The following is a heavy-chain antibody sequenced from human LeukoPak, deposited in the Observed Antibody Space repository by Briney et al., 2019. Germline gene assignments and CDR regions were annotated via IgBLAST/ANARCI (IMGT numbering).Heavy chain of an antibody. CDR3: ARPPSNRGYSYGNDAFDI. J-gene: IGHJ3*02. D-gene: IGHD5-18*01. CDR2: IYPGDSDT. CDR1: GYSFTSYW. V-gene: IGHV5-51*01. Sequence: GESLKISCKGSGYSFTSYWIGWVRQMPGKGLEWMGIIYPGDSDTRYSPSFQGQVTISADKSISTAYLQWSSLKASDTAMYYCARPPSNRGYSYGNDAFDIWGQGTMVTVSS.